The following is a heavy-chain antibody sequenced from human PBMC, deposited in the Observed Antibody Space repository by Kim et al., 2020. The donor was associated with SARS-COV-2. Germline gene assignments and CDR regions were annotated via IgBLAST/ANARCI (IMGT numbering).Heavy chain of an antibody. Sequence: GGSLRLSCAAPGFTFSSYEMNWVRQAPGKGLEWVSYISSSGSTIYYADSVKGRFTISRDNAKNSLYLQMNSLRAEDTAVYYCAREGYNWNDGIDYWGQGTLVTVSS. D-gene: IGHD1-1*01. CDR3: AREGYNWNDGIDY. CDR2: ISSSGSTI. J-gene: IGHJ4*02. V-gene: IGHV3-48*03. CDR1: GFTFSSYE.